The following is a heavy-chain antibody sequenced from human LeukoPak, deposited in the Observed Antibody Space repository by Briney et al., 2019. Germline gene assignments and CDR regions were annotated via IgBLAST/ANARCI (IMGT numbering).Heavy chain of an antibody. V-gene: IGHV3-23*01. Sequence: GGSLRLSCAASGFTFSSYGMSWVRQAPGKGLEWVSAISGSGGSTYYADSVKGRFTISRDNSKNTLYLQMNSLRAEDTAVYYCAREPYYYDSSGYPYWGQGTLVTVSS. D-gene: IGHD3-22*01. CDR3: AREPYYYDSSGYPY. CDR2: ISGSGGST. J-gene: IGHJ4*02. CDR1: GFTFSSYG.